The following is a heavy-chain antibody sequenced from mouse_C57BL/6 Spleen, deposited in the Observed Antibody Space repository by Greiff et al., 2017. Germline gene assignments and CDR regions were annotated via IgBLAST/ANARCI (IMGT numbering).Heavy chain of an antibody. Sequence: VKLVESGPELVKPGASVKISCKASGYAFSSSWMNWVKQRPGKGLEWIGRIYPGDGDTNYNGKFKGKATLTADKSSSTAYMQLSSLTSEDSAVYFCARDPDSSGSFAYWGQGTLVTVSA. D-gene: IGHD3-2*02. CDR2: IYPGDGDT. CDR3: ARDPDSSGSFAY. J-gene: IGHJ3*01. CDR1: GYAFSSSW. V-gene: IGHV1-82*01.